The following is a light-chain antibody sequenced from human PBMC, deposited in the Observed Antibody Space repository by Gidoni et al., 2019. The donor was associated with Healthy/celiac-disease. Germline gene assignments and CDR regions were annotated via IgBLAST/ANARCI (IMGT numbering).Light chain of an antibody. J-gene: IGKJ5*01. Sequence: DIVLTQSPGTLSLSPGERATLSCRAGQSVSRSYLAWYQQKPGQAPRLLIYCATSRATVIPDRFSGSGSGTDFTLTISRLEPEDFAVYYCQQYGSSPLTFGQXTRLEIK. CDR3: QQYGSSPLT. CDR2: CAT. CDR1: QSVSRSY. V-gene: IGKV3-20*01.